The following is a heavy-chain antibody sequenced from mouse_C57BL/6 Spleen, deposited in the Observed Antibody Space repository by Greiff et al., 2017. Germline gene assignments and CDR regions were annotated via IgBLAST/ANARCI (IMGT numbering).Heavy chain of an antibody. V-gene: IGHV1-69*01. Sequence: QVQLQQPGAELVMPGASVKLSCKASGYTFTSYWMHWVKQRPGQGLEWTGEIDPSDSYTNYNQKFKGKSTLTVDKSSSTAYMQLSSLTSEDSAVYYCALIYYGNFYAMDYWGQGTSVTVSS. CDR2: IDPSDSYT. D-gene: IGHD2-1*01. CDR3: ALIYYGNFYAMDY. J-gene: IGHJ4*01. CDR1: GYTFTSYW.